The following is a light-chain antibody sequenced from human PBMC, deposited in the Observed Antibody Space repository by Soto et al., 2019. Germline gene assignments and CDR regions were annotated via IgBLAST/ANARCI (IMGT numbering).Light chain of an antibody. CDR3: QQYNNLPFT. V-gene: IGKV1-33*01. CDR1: QDISYY. CDR2: DAS. Sequence: DVQMTQSPSSLSASVGDRVTITCQASQDISYYLNWYQQKPGKAHKLLSYDASNLETGVPSRCSGSGSGTDFTLTISSLKAEDIATYYCQQYNNLPFTFGPGTKVDIK. J-gene: IGKJ3*01.